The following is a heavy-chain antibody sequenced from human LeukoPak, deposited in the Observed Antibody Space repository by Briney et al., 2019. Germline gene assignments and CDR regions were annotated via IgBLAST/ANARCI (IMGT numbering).Heavy chain of an antibody. CDR2: INPNSGGT. CDR3: ARSYLIVVVPAALGIDP. CDR1: GYTFTGYY. D-gene: IGHD2-2*01. V-gene: IGHV1-2*02. Sequence: GASVKVSCKASGYTFTGYYMHWVRQAPGQGLEWMGWINPNSGGTNYAQKFQGRVTMTRDTSISTAYMELSSLRSDDTAVYYCARSYLIVVVPAALGIDPWGQGTLVTVSS. J-gene: IGHJ5*02.